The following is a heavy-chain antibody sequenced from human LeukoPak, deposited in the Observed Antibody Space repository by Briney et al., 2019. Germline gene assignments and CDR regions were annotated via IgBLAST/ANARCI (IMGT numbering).Heavy chain of an antibody. J-gene: IGHJ4*02. Sequence: GGSLRLSCAASGFTFSTYSMIWVRQAPGKGLEWVSSISSSSYIYYADSVKGRFTISRDNAKNSLSLQMNSLRAEDTAVYYCAREMTTVTTLDYWGQGTLVTDSS. CDR3: AREMTTVTTLDY. D-gene: IGHD4-17*01. CDR1: GFTFSTYS. CDR2: ISSSSYI. V-gene: IGHV3-21*01.